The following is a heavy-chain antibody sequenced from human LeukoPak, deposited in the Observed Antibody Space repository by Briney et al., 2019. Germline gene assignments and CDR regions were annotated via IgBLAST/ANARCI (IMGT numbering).Heavy chain of an antibody. Sequence: GSLRLSCAASGFTFSSYAISWVRQAPGKGLEWVSAISGSGGSTYYADSVKGRFTISRDNSMNTLYLQMNSLRAEDTAVYYCAKYDIRDYYDSSGSDYWGQGTLVTVSS. V-gene: IGHV3-23*01. CDR1: GFTFSSYA. J-gene: IGHJ4*02. CDR3: AKYDIRDYYDSSGSDY. CDR2: ISGSGGST. D-gene: IGHD3-22*01.